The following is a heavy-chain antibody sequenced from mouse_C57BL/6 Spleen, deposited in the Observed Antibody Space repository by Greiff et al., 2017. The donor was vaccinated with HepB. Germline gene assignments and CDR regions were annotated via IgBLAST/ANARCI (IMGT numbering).Heavy chain of an antibody. V-gene: IGHV1-18*01. CDR1: GYTFTDYN. J-gene: IGHJ3*01. CDR3: ARGSRFAY. Sequence: EVQLQESGPELVKPGASVKIPCKASGYTFTDYNMDWVKQSHGKSLEWIGDINPNNGGTIYNQKFKGKATLTVDKSSSTAYMELRSLTSEDTAVYYCARGSRFAYWGQGTLVTVSA. CDR2: INPNNGGT.